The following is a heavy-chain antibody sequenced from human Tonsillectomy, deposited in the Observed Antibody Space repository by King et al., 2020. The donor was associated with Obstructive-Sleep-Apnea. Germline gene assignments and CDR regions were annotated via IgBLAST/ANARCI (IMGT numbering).Heavy chain of an antibody. D-gene: IGHD2-21*02. V-gene: IGHV4-39*01. J-gene: IGHJ4*02. Sequence: QLQESGPGLVKPSETLSLTCTVSGGSISSSSYYWGWIRQPPGKGLEWIGSIYYSGSTYYNPSLKSRVTISVDTSKNQFSLKLSSVTAADTAVYYCARLRPHCGGDCRDYWGQGTLVTVSS. CDR3: ARLRPHCGGDCRDY. CDR1: GGSISSSSYY. CDR2: IYYSGST.